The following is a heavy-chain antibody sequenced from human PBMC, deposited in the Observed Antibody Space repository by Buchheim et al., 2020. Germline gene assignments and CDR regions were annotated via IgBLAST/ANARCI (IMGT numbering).Heavy chain of an antibody. D-gene: IGHD2-15*01. CDR3: ARLLGYCSGGSCYPGVN. CDR1: GGSISSSSYY. J-gene: IGHJ4*02. V-gene: IGHV4-39*01. CDR2: IYYSGST. Sequence: QLQLQESGPGLVKPSETLSLTCTVSGGSISSSSYYWGWIRQPPGKGLEWIGSIYYSGSTYYNPSLKSRVTISVDTSKNQFSLKLSSVTAADTAVYYCARLLGYCSGGSCYPGVNWGQGTL.